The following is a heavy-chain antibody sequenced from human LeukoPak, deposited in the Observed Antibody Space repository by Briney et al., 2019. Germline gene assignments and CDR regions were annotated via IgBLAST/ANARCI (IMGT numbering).Heavy chain of an antibody. CDR1: GYTFTSYD. Sequence: GASVKVSCKASGYTFTSYDINWVRQATGQGLEWMGWMNPNSGNTGYAQKFQGRVTMTRNTSISTAYVELSSLRSEDTAVYYCARDGCSGGSCPLRANAFDIWGQGTMVTVSS. V-gene: IGHV1-8*01. CDR2: MNPNSGNT. CDR3: ARDGCSGGSCPLRANAFDI. D-gene: IGHD2-15*01. J-gene: IGHJ3*02.